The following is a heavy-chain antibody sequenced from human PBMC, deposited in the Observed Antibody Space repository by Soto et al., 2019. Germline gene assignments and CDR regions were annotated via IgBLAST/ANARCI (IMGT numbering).Heavy chain of an antibody. Sequence: EVQLVESGGGLVQPGRSLRLSCAASGFTFDDYAMHWVRQAPGKGLEWVSGISWNSGSIGYADSVKGRFTISRDNAKNSLYLQMNSLRAEDTALYYCAKDSYGDYDVSNFDYWGQGTLVTVSS. CDR2: ISWNSGSI. V-gene: IGHV3-9*01. D-gene: IGHD4-17*01. J-gene: IGHJ4*02. CDR1: GFTFDDYA. CDR3: AKDSYGDYDVSNFDY.